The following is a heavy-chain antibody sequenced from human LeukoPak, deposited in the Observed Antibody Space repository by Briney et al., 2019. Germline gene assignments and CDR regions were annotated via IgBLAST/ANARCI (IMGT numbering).Heavy chain of an antibody. J-gene: IGHJ4*02. CDR1: GFTFSSYA. V-gene: IGHV3-23*01. Sequence: HPGGSLRLSCAASGFTFSSYAMSWVRQAPGKGLEWVSAISGSGGSTYYADSVKGRFTISRDNSKNTLYLQMNSLRAEDTAVYYCAQALSSGWYYFDYWGQGTLVTVSS. D-gene: IGHD6-19*01. CDR3: AQALSSGWYYFDY. CDR2: ISGSGGST.